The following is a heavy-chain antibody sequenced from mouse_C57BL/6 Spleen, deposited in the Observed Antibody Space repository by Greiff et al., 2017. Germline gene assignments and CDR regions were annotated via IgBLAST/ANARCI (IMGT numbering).Heavy chain of an antibody. CDR2: INYDGSST. J-gene: IGHJ1*03. D-gene: IGHD1-3*01. CDR1: GFTFSDYY. Sequence: EVKLMESEGGLVQPGSSMKLSCTASGFTFSDYYMAWVRQVPEKGLEWVANINYDGSSTYYLDSLKSRFIISRDNAKNILYLQMSSLKSEDTATYYCARDEGGYRYFDVWGTGTTVTVSS. V-gene: IGHV5-16*01. CDR3: ARDEGGYRYFDV.